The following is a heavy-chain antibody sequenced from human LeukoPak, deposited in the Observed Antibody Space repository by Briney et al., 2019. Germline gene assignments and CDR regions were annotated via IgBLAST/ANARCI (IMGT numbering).Heavy chain of an antibody. CDR3: ARVRLYSSGWYEGADY. CDR2: TYYRSKWYN. Sequence: SQTLSLTCAISGDSASSNSAAWNWIRQSPSRGLEWLGRTYYRSKWYNDYAVSVKSRITINPDTSKNQFSLQLNSVTPEDTAVYYCARVRLYSSGWYEGADYWGQGTLVTVSS. J-gene: IGHJ4*02. D-gene: IGHD6-19*01. V-gene: IGHV6-1*01. CDR1: GDSASSNSAA.